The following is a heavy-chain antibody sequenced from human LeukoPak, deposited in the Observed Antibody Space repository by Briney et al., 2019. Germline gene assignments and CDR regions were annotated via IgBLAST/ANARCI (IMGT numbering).Heavy chain of an antibody. J-gene: IGHJ4*02. CDR3: ARVGDVWSGKFDY. V-gene: IGHV1-18*01. Sequence: GASVKVSCKASGYTFTSYDINWVRQATGQGLEWMGWMNPNSGNTNYAQKLQGRVTMTTDTSTSTAYMELRSLRSDDTAVYYCARVGDVWSGKFDYWGQGTLVTVSS. D-gene: IGHD3-3*01. CDR2: MNPNSGNT. CDR1: GYTFTSYD.